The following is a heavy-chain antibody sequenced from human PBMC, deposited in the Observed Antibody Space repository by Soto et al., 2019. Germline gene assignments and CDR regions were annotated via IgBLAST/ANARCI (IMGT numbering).Heavy chain of an antibody. Sequence: PGGSLRLSCAASGFTFSSYSMNWVRQAPGKGLEWVSYISSSSSTIYYADSVQGRFTISRDNAKNSLYLQMNSLRDEDTAVYYWARDLTGPFRIPANYGGWFDPWGQGTLVTVSS. D-gene: IGHD6-6*01. J-gene: IGHJ5*02. CDR3: ARDLTGPFRIPANYGGWFDP. CDR2: ISSSSSTI. CDR1: GFTFSSYS. V-gene: IGHV3-48*02.